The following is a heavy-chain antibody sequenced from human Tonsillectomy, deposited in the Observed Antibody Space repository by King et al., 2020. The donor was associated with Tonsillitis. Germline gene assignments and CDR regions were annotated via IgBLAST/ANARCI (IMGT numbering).Heavy chain of an antibody. V-gene: IGHV3-7*01. CDR1: VFTFSSFW. D-gene: IGHD6-25*01. CDR2: IKQDGSEK. J-gene: IGHJ4*02. Sequence: VQLVESGGGLVQPGGSLRLSCAASVFTFSSFWISWVRQAPGKGLEWVASIKQDGSEKPYVDSVKGRFTISRDNAKTSLYLQMNSLRAEDTAVYYCASGSGWVFDYWGQGTLVTVSS. CDR3: ASGSGWVFDY.